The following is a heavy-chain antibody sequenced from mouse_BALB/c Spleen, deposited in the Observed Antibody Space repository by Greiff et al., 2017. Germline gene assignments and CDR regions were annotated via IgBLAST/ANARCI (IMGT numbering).Heavy chain of an antibody. CDR3: AYGSAWFAY. J-gene: IGHJ3*01. CDR1: GFNIKDTY. D-gene: IGHD1-1*01. Sequence: EVQGVESGAELVKPGASVKLSCTASGFNIKDTYMHWVKQRPEQGLEWIGRIDPANGNTKYAPKFQGKATITADTSSNTAYLQLSSLTSEDTAVYYCAYGSAWFAYWGQGTLVTVSA. CDR2: IDPANGNT. V-gene: IGHV14-3*02.